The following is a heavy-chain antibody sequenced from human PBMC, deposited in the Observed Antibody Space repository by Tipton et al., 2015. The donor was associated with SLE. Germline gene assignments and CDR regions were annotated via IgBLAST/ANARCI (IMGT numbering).Heavy chain of an antibody. J-gene: IGHJ5*02. D-gene: IGHD1-26*01. Sequence: TLSLTCTVSGGSVSSGSYYWAWIRQPPGKGPEWIGTIYYSGSTYYYPSLKSRITISVDTSKNQFSLKLSSVTAADTAVYYCARISGSFDDWFAAWSQGTLVTVSS. CDR2: IYYSGST. V-gene: IGHV4-39*07. CDR3: ARISGSFDDWFAA. CDR1: GGSVSSGSYY.